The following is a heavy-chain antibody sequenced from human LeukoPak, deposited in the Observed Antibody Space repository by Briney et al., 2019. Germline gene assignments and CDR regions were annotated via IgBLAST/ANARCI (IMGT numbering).Heavy chain of an antibody. CDR1: GFSFSNYV. Sequence: GGSLRLSCAASGFSFSNYVMSWVRQAPGKGLEWVSGISGSGDSTYYADSVKGRFTISRDNSKDTLYLQMNSLRVEDTAAYYCAKVRAPSGWFNSDYWGQGTLVTVSS. D-gene: IGHD6-19*01. CDR2: ISGSGDST. V-gene: IGHV3-23*01. CDR3: AKVRAPSGWFNSDY. J-gene: IGHJ4*02.